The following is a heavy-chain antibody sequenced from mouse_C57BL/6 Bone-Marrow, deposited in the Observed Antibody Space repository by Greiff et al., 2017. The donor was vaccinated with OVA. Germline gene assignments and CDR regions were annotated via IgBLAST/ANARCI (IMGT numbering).Heavy chain of an antibody. CDR2: IYPGDGDT. D-gene: IGHD1-1*01. CDR3: AREDYYGPYYAMDY. V-gene: IGHV1-82*01. Sequence: VQLQESGPELVKPGASVKISCKASGYAFSSSWMNWVKQRPGKGLEWIGRIYPGDGDTNYNGKFKGKATLTADKSSSTAYMQLSSLTSEDSAVYFCAREDYYGPYYAMDYWGQGTSVTVSS. CDR1: GYAFSSSW. J-gene: IGHJ4*01.